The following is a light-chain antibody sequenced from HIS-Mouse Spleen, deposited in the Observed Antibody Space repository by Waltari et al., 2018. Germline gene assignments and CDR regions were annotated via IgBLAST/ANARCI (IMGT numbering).Light chain of an antibody. V-gene: IGKV4-1*01. J-gene: IGKJ1*01. CDR1: QSVLYSSNNKNY. CDR2: WAS. CDR3: QQYYSTPWT. Sequence: DIVMTQSPDSLAVSLGERATINCKSRQSVLYSSNNKNYLGWYKQKPGQPPKLLIYWASTRESGVPDRFSGSGSGTDFTLTISSLQAEDVAVYYCQQYYSTPWTFGQGTKVEIK.